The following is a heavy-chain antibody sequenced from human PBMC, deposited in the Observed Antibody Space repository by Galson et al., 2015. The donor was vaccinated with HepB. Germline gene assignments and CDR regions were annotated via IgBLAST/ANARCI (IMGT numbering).Heavy chain of an antibody. Sequence: SLRLSCAASGFTFSDYYMSWIRQAPGKGLEWVSYISSSGSVRYYADSVEGRLTISRDNAKSSLYLQMNSLRVEDTAFYYCAGYYYYANSGFYSLDYWGQGTLVTVSS. CDR3: AGYYYYANSGFYSLDY. J-gene: IGHJ4*02. V-gene: IGHV3-11*01. D-gene: IGHD3-22*01. CDR1: GFTFSDYY. CDR2: ISSSGSVR.